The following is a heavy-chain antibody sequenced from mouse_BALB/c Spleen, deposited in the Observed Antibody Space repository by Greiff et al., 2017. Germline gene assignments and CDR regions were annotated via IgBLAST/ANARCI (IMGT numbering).Heavy chain of an antibody. Sequence: VQLQQPGAELVKPGASVKLSCKASGYTFTSYWMHWVKQRPGQGLEWIGEINPSNGRTNYNEKFKSKATLTVDKSSSTAYMQLSSLTSEDSAVYYCARWLRGYYDAMDYWGQGTSVTVSS. CDR3: ARWLRGYYDAMDY. V-gene: IGHV1S81*02. J-gene: IGHJ4*01. D-gene: IGHD2-2*01. CDR1: GYTFTSYW. CDR2: INPSNGRT.